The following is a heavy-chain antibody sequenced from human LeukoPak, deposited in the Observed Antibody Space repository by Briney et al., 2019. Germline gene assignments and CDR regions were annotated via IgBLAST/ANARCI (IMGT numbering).Heavy chain of an antibody. CDR2: MSSDEINI. J-gene: IGHJ5*01. D-gene: IGHD6-19*01. CDR3: ARDAGSAWISWFDS. CDR1: GFIFSDYA. V-gene: IGHV3-30-3*01. Sequence: SGGSLRLSCTASGFIFSDYAMHWVRQAPGKGLEWVAVMSSDEINIFYLGSVRGRFTISRDDSKGTVYLHMNSLRSEDTAVYYRARDAGSAWISWFDSWGQGSLVAVSS.